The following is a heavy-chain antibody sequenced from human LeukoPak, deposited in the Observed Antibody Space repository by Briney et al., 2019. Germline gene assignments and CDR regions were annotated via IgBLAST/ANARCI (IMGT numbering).Heavy chain of an antibody. J-gene: IGHJ4*02. V-gene: IGHV1-2*02. CDR2: INPNSGGT. CDR3: ARNWGPDY. Sequence: ASVKVSCTASGFTFTDYSVHWVRHAPGQGLEWMRWINPNSGGTNYAQKFQGRVTMTRDPSITTAYMEVSSLRPDDTAVYYCARNWGPDYWGQGTLVTVSS. CDR1: GFTFTDYS. D-gene: IGHD7-27*01.